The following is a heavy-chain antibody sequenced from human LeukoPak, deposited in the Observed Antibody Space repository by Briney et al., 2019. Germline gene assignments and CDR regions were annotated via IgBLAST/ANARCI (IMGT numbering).Heavy chain of an antibody. CDR1: GFTFSRYG. CDR3: AKPLDSSGYYAFDI. CDR2: ISYDGSNK. D-gene: IGHD3-22*01. V-gene: IGHV3-30*18. J-gene: IGHJ3*02. Sequence: GRSPRLSCAASGFTFSRYGMHWVRQAPGKGLEWVAVISYDGSNKYYGDSVKGRFTISRDNSKNTLYLQMNSLRAEDTAVYYCAKPLDSSGYYAFDIWGQGTMVTVSS.